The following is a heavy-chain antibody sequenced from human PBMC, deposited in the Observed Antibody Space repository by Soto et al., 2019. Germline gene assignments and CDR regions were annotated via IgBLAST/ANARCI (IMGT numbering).Heavy chain of an antibody. D-gene: IGHD3-3*01. Sequence: QVQLVESGGGVVQPGRSLRLSCAASGFTFSSYGMHWVRQAPGKGLEWVAVISYDGSNKYYADSVKGRFTISRDNSKNTLYLQMRSLRAEDTAVYYCAKEQDPRFVYDFWSGYYPNFDYWGQGTLVTVSS. V-gene: IGHV3-30*18. CDR3: AKEQDPRFVYDFWSGYYPNFDY. CDR1: GFTFSSYG. CDR2: ISYDGSNK. J-gene: IGHJ4*02.